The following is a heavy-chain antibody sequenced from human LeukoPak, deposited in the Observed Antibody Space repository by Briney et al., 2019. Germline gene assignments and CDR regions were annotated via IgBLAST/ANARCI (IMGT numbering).Heavy chain of an antibody. CDR3: ARGMPGGGVPAAPLDY. J-gene: IGHJ4*02. V-gene: IGHV3-30*02. Sequence: GGSLRLSCAASGFTFSSYGMHWVRQAPGKGLEWVAFIRYDGSNKYYADSVKGRFTISRDNSKNALYLQMSSLRAEDTAVYHCARGMPGGGVPAAPLDYWGQGTLVTVSS. CDR2: IRYDGSNK. D-gene: IGHD2-2*01. CDR1: GFTFSSYG.